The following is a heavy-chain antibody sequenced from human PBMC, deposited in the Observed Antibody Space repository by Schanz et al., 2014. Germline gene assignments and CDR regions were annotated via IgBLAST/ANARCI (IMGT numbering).Heavy chain of an antibody. V-gene: IGHV1-69*04. CDR2: IIPILGIA. D-gene: IGHD4-17*01. CDR1: GGTFSSFG. CDR3: ARGYGDSPTDF. Sequence: QVQLVQSGAEVKKPGSSVKVSCKASGGTFSSFGINWVRQAPGQGLEWMGRIIPILGIANYAQKFQGRVTLTADRSTSTAYMELSSLRSEDTAVYYCARGYGDSPTDFWGQGTLVTVSS. J-gene: IGHJ4*02.